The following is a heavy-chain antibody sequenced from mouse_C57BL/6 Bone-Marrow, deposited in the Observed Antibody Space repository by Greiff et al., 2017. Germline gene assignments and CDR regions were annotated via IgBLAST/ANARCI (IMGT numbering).Heavy chain of an antibody. CDR1: GYTFTDYY. D-gene: IGHD1-1*01. J-gene: IGHJ2*01. CDR2: INPNTGGT. V-gene: IGHV1-26*01. Sequence: EVQLQQSGPELVTPGASVKISCKASGYTFTDYYMNWVKQSHGKSLEWIGDINPNTGGTSYNQKFKGKATLTVDKSSSTAYMELRSLTSEDSAVYYCARGLLIRDLDYWGQGTTLTVS. CDR3: ARGLLIRDLDY.